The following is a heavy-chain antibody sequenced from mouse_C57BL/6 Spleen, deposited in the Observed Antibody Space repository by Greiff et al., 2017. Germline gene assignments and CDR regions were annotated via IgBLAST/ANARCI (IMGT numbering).Heavy chain of an antibody. V-gene: IGHV1-52*01. D-gene: IGHD2-3*01. Sequence: QVQLQQPGAELVRPGSSVKLSCKASGYTFTSYWMHWVKQRPIQGLEWIGNIDPSDSETHYNQKFKDKATLTVDKSSSTAYMQLSSLTSEDSAVYYCARSRYDGPFYFDYWGQGTTLTVSS. CDR3: ARSRYDGPFYFDY. CDR1: GYTFTSYW. CDR2: IDPSDSET. J-gene: IGHJ2*01.